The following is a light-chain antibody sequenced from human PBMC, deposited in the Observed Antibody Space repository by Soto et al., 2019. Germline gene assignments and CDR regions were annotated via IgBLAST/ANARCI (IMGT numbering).Light chain of an antibody. V-gene: IGKV1-6*01. CDR1: QGIRND. CDR3: LQDYNYPRT. CDR2: AAS. J-gene: IGKJ1*01. Sequence: AIQMTQSPSSLSASVGDRVTITCRASQGIRNDLGWYQQKPGKAPNLLIYAASNLESGVPSRFSGSGSSTDFTLTISSLQPEDFVTYYCLQDYNYPRTFGQGTKVEIK.